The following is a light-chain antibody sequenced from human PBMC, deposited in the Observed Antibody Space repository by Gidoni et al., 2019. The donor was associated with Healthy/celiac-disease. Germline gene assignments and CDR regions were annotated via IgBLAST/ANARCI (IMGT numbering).Light chain of an antibody. V-gene: IGLV1-40*01. CDR2: GNS. CDR3: QSYDSSLSGSGV. J-gene: IGLJ2*01. Sequence: QSVLTQPPSVSGAPGQRVTISCTGSSSNIGAGYDVHWYQQLPGTAPKLLIYGNSNRPSGFPDRFSGSKSGTSASLAITGLQAEDEADYYCQSYDSSLSGSGVFGGGTKLTVL. CDR1: SSNIGAGYD.